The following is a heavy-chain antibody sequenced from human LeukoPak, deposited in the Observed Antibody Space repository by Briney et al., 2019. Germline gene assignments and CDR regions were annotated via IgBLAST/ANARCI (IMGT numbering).Heavy chain of an antibody. CDR3: ASLTYYDILTGYDYYFDY. Sequence: GASVKVSCKASGGTFSSYAISWVRQAPGQGLEWMGGIIPIFGTANYAQKFQGRVTITADESTSTAYMELSSLRSEDTAVYYCASLTYYDILTGYDYYFDYWGQGTLVTVSS. CDR1: GGTFSSYA. D-gene: IGHD3-9*01. V-gene: IGHV1-69*13. CDR2: IIPIFGTA. J-gene: IGHJ4*02.